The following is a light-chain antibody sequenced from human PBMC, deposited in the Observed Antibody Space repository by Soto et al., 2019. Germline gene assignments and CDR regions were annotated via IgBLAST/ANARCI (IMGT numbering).Light chain of an antibody. CDR2: EVS. J-gene: IGLJ3*02. CDR1: SSDVGGYNY. CDR3: SSYTSSITRV. Sequence: QSALTQPASVSGSPGQSITISCTGTSSDVGGYNYVSWYQHHPGKAPKLMIYEVSNRPSGVSNRFSGSKSGNTASLTISGLQAEDEADYYCSSYTSSITRVFGGGTKLTVL. V-gene: IGLV2-14*01.